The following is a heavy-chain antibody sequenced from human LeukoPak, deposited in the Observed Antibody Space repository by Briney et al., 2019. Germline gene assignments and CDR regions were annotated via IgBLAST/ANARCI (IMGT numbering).Heavy chain of an antibody. V-gene: IGHV4-39*01. CDR2: IYYSGST. CDR3: ARQGHDAFDI. Sequence: PSETLSLTCTVSGGSISSSSYYWGWIRQPPGEGLEWIGSIYYSGSTYYNPSLKSRVTISVDTSKNQFSLKLSSVTAADTAVYYCARQGHDAFDIWGQGTMVTVSS. CDR1: GGSISSSSYY. J-gene: IGHJ3*02.